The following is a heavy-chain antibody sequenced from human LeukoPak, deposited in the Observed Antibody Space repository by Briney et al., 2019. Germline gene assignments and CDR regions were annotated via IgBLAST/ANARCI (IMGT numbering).Heavy chain of an antibody. CDR3: AREPEGLLAFDY. V-gene: IGHV3-21*01. Sequence: GGSLRLSCAASGFTISSYEMNWVRQAPGKGLEWVSSISSSSSYIYYADSVKGRFTISRDNAKNSLYLQMNSLRAEDTAVYYCAREPEGLLAFDYWGQGTLVTVSS. CDR2: ISSSSSYI. D-gene: IGHD2-15*01. J-gene: IGHJ4*02. CDR1: GFTISSYE.